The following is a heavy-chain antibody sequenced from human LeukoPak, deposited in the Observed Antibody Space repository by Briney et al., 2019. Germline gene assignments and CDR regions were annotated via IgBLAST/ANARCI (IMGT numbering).Heavy chain of an antibody. D-gene: IGHD3-10*01. CDR2: IYTSGST. V-gene: IGHV4-61*02. J-gene: IGHJ5*02. CDR1: GGSISSGSYY. CDR3: ARGDYYGSGNDFRFDP. Sequence: SQTLSLTCTVSGGSISSGSYYWSWIRQPAGKGLEWIGRIYTSGSTNYNPSLKSRVTISVDTSKNQFSLKLSSVTAADTAVYYCARGDYYGSGNDFRFDPWGQGTLVTVSS.